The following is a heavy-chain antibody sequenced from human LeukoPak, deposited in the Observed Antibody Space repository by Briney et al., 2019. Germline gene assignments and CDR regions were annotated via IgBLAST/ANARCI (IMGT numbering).Heavy chain of an antibody. Sequence: SQTLSLTCAISGDSVSSNSAAWTWIRQSPSRGLEWLGRTYYRSKWYKDYAVSVKSRITVNPDTSKNQFSLQLNSVTPDNTAVYYCARGVLTDNYFDYWGQGTLVTVSS. CDR1: GDSVSSNSAA. J-gene: IGHJ4*02. CDR2: TYYRSKWYK. D-gene: IGHD4/OR15-4a*01. CDR3: ARGVLTDNYFDY. V-gene: IGHV6-1*01.